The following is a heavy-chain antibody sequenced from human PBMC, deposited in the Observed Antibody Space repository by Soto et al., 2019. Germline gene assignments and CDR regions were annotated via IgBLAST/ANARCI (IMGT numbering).Heavy chain of an antibody. CDR2: ISGSGGST. V-gene: IGHV3-23*01. D-gene: IGHD1-20*01. CDR3: AKSSITGFDAFDI. J-gene: IGHJ3*02. Sequence: EVQLLESGGGLVQPGGSLRLSCAASGFTFSSYAMSWVRQAPGKGLEWVSAISGSGGSTYYADSVKGRFTISRDNSKNTMYLQMNSLRAEDKAVYYCAKSSITGFDAFDIWGQGTMVTVSS. CDR1: GFTFSSYA.